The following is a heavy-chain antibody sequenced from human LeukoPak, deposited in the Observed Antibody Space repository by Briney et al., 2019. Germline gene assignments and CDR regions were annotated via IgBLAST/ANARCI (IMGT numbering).Heavy chain of an antibody. CDR1: GFTFSSYA. Sequence: GGSLRLSCAASGFTFSSYAMHWVRQAPGKGLEWVAVISYDGSNKYYADSVKGRFTISRDNSKNTLYLQMNSLRAEDTAVYYCARDRDVGYYFDYWGQGTLVTVSS. D-gene: IGHD2-15*01. V-gene: IGHV3-30*04. CDR3: ARDRDVGYYFDY. J-gene: IGHJ4*02. CDR2: ISYDGSNK.